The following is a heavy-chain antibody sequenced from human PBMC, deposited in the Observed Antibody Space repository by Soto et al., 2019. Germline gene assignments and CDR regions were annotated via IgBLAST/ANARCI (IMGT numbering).Heavy chain of an antibody. CDR2: IIPIFGTA. Sequence: SVKVSCKASGGTFSSYAISWVRQAPGQGLEWMGGIIPIFGTANYAQKFQGRVTITADESTSTAYMELSSLRSEDTAVYYCARGSEYCSGGSCYFRGPRAYYYYGMDVWGQGTTVTVSS. CDR3: ARGSEYCSGGSCYFRGPRAYYYYGMDV. V-gene: IGHV1-69*13. J-gene: IGHJ6*02. D-gene: IGHD2-15*01. CDR1: GGTFSSYA.